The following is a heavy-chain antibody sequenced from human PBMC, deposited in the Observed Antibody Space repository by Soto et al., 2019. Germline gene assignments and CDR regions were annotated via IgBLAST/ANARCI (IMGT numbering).Heavy chain of an antibody. Sequence: GASVKVSCKASGYTFTSYAMHWVRQAPGQRLEWMGWINAGNGNTKYSQKFQGRVTITRDTSASTAYMELSSLRSEDTAVYYCARGSIVATMRLGYWGQGTLVTVSS. J-gene: IGHJ4*02. D-gene: IGHD5-12*01. V-gene: IGHV1-3*01. CDR2: INAGNGNT. CDR1: GYTFTSYA. CDR3: ARGSIVATMRLGY.